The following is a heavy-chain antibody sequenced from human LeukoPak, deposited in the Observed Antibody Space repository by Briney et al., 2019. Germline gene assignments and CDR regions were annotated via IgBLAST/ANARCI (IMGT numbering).Heavy chain of an antibody. J-gene: IGHJ3*02. Sequence: ASVKVSCKASGYTLTDYYIHWVRQAPGQGLEWMGWINPNSGGRNYAQKFQGRVTMTRDTSINTAYVEVSGLRSDDTAVCYCARTPSFGSVAFDIWGQGTMVTVSS. CDR3: ARTPSFGSVAFDI. CDR2: INPNSGGR. D-gene: IGHD3-10*01. CDR1: GYTLTDYY. V-gene: IGHV1-2*02.